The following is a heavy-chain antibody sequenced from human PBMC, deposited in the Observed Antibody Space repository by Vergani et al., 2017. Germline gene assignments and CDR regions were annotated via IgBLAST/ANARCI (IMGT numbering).Heavy chain of an antibody. J-gene: IGHJ3*02. Sequence: EVQLVQSGAEVKKPGESLKISCKGSGYSFTSYWIGWVRQMPGKGLEWMGIIYPGDSDTRYSPSFQGQVTISADKSISTAYLQLSILKASDTAMYYCARRRYYYDSSGPHDAFDIWGQGTMVTVSS. V-gene: IGHV5-51*01. CDR2: IYPGDSDT. CDR3: ARRRYYYDSSGPHDAFDI. D-gene: IGHD3-22*01. CDR1: GYSFTSYW.